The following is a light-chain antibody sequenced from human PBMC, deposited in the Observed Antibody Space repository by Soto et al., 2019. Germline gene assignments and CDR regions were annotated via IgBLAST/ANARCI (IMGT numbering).Light chain of an antibody. J-gene: IGKJ2*01. CDR3: HQYGTLPYA. CDR1: QRVSSNY. Sequence: IALTQSPGTLSLSPGERATLSCRASQRVSSNYVAWYQHKPGQAPRLIIHGASIRATGIPDRFSGSGSGTDFTLTISRLEPEDFAVYYCHQYGTLPYAFGQGTKLQIK. CDR2: GAS. V-gene: IGKV3-20*01.